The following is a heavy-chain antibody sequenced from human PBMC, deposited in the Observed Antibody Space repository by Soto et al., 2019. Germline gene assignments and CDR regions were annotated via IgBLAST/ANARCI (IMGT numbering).Heavy chain of an antibody. CDR3: AYRPSLDWGHFDS. D-gene: IGHD7-27*01. CDR2: IYWDDDK. CDR1: GFSLSTTGVG. Sequence: QITLKESGPTLVKPTQTLTLTCTFSGFSLSTTGVGVGWIRQPPGKALECLALIYWDDDKRYSPSLTNRLTITKDTVKNQVVLTMTNMHPVDTGTYFCAYRPSLDWGHFDSWGQGTLATVSS. J-gene: IGHJ4*02. V-gene: IGHV2-5*02.